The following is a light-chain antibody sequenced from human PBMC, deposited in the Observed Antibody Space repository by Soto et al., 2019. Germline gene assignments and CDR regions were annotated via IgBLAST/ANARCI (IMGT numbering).Light chain of an antibody. Sequence: DIQMTQXPSSXXXXXXDRVTITCQASQGISNYLSWYQQKPGKAPKVLIYDASNLETGVPSRFSGSGSGTDFTFSISSLQPEDIATYYCQQYNDLPRTFGQGTKLEIK. CDR1: QGISNY. V-gene: IGKV1-33*01. CDR2: DAS. J-gene: IGKJ2*01. CDR3: QQYNDLPRT.